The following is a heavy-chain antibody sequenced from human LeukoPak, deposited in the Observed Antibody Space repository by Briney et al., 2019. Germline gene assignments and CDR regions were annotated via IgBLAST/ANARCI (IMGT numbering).Heavy chain of an antibody. CDR2: INPNSGGT. CDR1: GYTFTGYY. D-gene: IGHD2-21*01. Sequence: GAPVKVSCKASGYTFTGYYMHWVRQAPGQGLEWMGWINPNSGGTNFAQKFQGRVTMTRGTSISTAYMELSRLRSDDTAVYYCAREYYGRALDPWGQGTLVTVSS. CDR3: AREYYGRALDP. J-gene: IGHJ5*02. V-gene: IGHV1-2*02.